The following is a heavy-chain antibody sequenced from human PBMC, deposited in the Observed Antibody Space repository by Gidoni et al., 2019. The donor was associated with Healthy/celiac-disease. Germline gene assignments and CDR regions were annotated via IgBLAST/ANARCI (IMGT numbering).Heavy chain of an antibody. CDR2: ISYDGSNK. CDR1: GFPFSSYA. V-gene: IGHV3-30-3*01. Sequence: QVQLVESGGGVVQPGRSLRLSCAASGFPFSSYAMHWVRQAPGKGLEWVAVISYDGSNKYYADSVKGRFTISRDNSKNTLYLQMNSLRAEDTAVYYCARGGGTVVSSPGYFQHWGQGTLVTVSS. CDR3: ARGGGTVVSSPGYFQH. J-gene: IGHJ1*01. D-gene: IGHD2-15*01.